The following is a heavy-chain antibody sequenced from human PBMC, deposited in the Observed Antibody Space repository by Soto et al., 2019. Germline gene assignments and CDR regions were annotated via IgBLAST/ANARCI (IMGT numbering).Heavy chain of an antibody. CDR3: AKVTQPLRYYYYHMDV. CDR1: GFSFDEYG. V-gene: IGHV3-9*01. CDR2: ISWNSGPV. Sequence: EVQLVESGGGLVQPGRSLSLSCESSGFSFDEYGMHWVRQAPGKGLEWVAGISWNSGPVGYADSVKGRFTISRDNAKNSLYLEMNSLRAEDTALYYCAKVTQPLRYYYYHMDVWGEGTTVTVS. D-gene: IGHD5-18*01. J-gene: IGHJ6*03.